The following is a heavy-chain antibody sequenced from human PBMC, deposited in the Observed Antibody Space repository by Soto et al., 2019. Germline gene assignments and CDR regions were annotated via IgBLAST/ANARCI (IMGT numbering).Heavy chain of an antibody. V-gene: IGHV3-30-3*01. Sequence: GGSLRLSCAASGFTFGILAMHWVRQAPGKGLEWVAVISYDGSSKNYADSVKGRFTISRDNSMDTLHLQMNSLRPEDTAVYYCAREVRISAAGTFDCWGQGTLVTVSS. J-gene: IGHJ4*02. CDR2: ISYDGSSK. CDR1: GFTFGILA. CDR3: AREVRISAAGTFDC. D-gene: IGHD6-13*01.